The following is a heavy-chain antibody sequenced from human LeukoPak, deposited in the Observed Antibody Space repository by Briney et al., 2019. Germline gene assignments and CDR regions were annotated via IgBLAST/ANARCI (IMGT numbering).Heavy chain of an antibody. CDR2: IKEDGSEK. CDR3: AKVFGYGHSA. Sequence: GGSLRLSCVDSGFTFSRNWMSWLRQAPGKELEWVANIKEDGSEKYYVDSVKGRFTISRDNAKNSVYLQMNSLTAEDTAVYYCAKVFGYGHSAWGQGTMVTVSS. CDR1: GFTFSRNW. D-gene: IGHD3-10*01. J-gene: IGHJ3*01. V-gene: IGHV3-7*01.